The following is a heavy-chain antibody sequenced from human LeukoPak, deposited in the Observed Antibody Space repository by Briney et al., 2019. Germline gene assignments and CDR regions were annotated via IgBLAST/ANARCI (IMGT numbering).Heavy chain of an antibody. CDR2: IIPIFGTA. CDR1: GYTFTGYY. D-gene: IGHD3-22*01. Sequence: ASVKVSCKASGYTFTGYYVHWVRQAPGQGLEWMGGIIPIFGTANYAQKFQGRVTITTDESTSTAYMELSSLRSEDTAVYYCAILPPQYYYDSSGSESWFDPWGQGTLVTVSS. V-gene: IGHV1-69*05. CDR3: AILPPQYYYDSSGSESWFDP. J-gene: IGHJ5*02.